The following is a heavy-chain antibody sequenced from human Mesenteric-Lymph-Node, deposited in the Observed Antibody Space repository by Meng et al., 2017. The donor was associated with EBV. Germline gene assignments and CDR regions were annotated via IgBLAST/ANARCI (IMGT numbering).Heavy chain of an antibody. CDR1: GYTFTSDD. CDR3: ARDIVGASDFDY. V-gene: IGHV1-18*01. CDR2: ISAYNGNT. J-gene: IGHJ4*02. Sequence: QVQLVQSGAEVKKPGASVRVSCKASGYTFTSDDINWVRQATGQGLEWMGWISAYNGNTNYAQKLQGRVTMTTDTSTSTAYMELRSLRSDDTAVYYCARDIVGASDFDYWGQGTLVTVSS. D-gene: IGHD1-26*01.